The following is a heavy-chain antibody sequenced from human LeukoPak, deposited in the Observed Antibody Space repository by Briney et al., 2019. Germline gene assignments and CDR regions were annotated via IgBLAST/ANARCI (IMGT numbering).Heavy chain of an antibody. CDR3: TENVDTAMVEFDY. CDR2: IRSKANSYAT. Sequence: PGGSLRLSCAASGFTCSGSAMHWVRQASGKGLEWVGRIRSKANSYATAYVASVKGRFTISRDDSKNTAYLQMNSLKTEDTAVYYCTENVDTAMVEFDYWGQGTLVTVSS. CDR1: GFTCSGSA. V-gene: IGHV3-73*01. J-gene: IGHJ4*02. D-gene: IGHD5-18*01.